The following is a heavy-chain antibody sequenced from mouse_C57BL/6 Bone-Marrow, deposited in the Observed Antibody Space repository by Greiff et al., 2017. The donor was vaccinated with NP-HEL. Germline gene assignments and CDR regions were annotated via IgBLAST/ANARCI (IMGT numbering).Heavy chain of an antibody. CDR3: ARPLWSLDY. D-gene: IGHD1-1*02. J-gene: IGHJ2*01. CDR2: INPNNGGT. Sequence: EVKLVESGPELVKPGASVKMSCKASGYTFTDYNMHWVKQSHGKSLEWIGYINPNNGGTSYNQKFKGKATLTVNKSSSTAYMELRSLTSEDSAVYYCARPLWSLDYWGQGTTLTVSS. V-gene: IGHV1-22*01. CDR1: GYTFTDYN.